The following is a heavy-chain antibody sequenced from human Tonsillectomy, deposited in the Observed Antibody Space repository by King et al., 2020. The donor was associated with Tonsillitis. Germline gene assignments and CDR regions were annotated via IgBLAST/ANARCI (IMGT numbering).Heavy chain of an antibody. V-gene: IGHV3-48*03. CDR3: ARVSDP. CDR2: IISSGSTI. J-gene: IGHJ5*02. CDR1: GFTFSSYE. Sequence: QLVESGGGLVQPGGSLRLSCAASGFTFSSYEMNWVRQAPGKGLEGVSYIISSGSTIYYADSVMGRFTISRDNAKNSLYLQMNSLRAEDTAVYYCARVSDPWGQGTLVTVSS.